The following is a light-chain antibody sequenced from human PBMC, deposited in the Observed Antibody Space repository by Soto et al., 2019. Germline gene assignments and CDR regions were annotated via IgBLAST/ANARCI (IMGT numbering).Light chain of an antibody. Sequence: DFAVTQSPKSLAVTLGGRATINCKSSQSLLYTSNNKNYLAWYQQKPGQPPRLIIYWASTRESGVTDRFKGSGSGTDSTLTSTNLQAEDAEVYYCQQYYTTPRTFGQGTKVEI. J-gene: IGKJ1*01. CDR3: QQYYTTPRT. CDR1: QSLLYTSNNKNY. CDR2: WAS. V-gene: IGKV4-1*01.